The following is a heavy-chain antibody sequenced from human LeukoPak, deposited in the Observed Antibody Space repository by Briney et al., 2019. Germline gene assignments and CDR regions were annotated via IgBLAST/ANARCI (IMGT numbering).Heavy chain of an antibody. CDR1: GFTFGDYA. CDR3: TRSQRYIAAAGYYFDY. D-gene: IGHD6-13*01. V-gene: IGHV3-49*03. Sequence: PGGSLRLSCTASGFTFGDYAMSWFRQAPGKGLEWVGFIRSKAYGGTTEYAASVKGRFTISRDDSKSIAYLQMNSLKTEDTAVYYCTRSQRYIAAAGYYFDYWGQGTLVTVPS. CDR2: IRSKAYGGTT. J-gene: IGHJ4*02.